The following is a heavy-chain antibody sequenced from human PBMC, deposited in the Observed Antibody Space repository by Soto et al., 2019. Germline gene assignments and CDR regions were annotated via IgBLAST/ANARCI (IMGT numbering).Heavy chain of an antibody. D-gene: IGHD2-15*01. CDR1: GVSVSSNSAA. CDR2: AYYRSKWYN. Sequence: SLPRAISGVSVSSNSAAWNWIRQSPRRGLEWLGRAYYRSKWYNDYAVSVKSRITINTDTSKNQLYLQMNSVTPEDTAVYYCARADCSGGGDSCFHGMDVWGQGTTVTVSS. CDR3: ARADCSGGGDSCFHGMDV. V-gene: IGHV6-1*01. J-gene: IGHJ6*02.